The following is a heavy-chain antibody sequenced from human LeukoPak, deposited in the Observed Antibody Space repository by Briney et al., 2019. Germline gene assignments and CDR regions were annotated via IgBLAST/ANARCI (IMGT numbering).Heavy chain of an antibody. CDR3: ARVTVGYDSRGYYPTTFDY. CDR1: GFTVSSNY. CDR2: IYSGGNT. Sequence: GGSLRLSCAAAGFTVSSNYMSWVRQAPGKGLEWVSVIYSGGNTYYAESVKGRFTISRDNSKNTLYFQMNSLRAEDAAVYYCARVTVGYDSRGYYPTTFDYWGQGTLVTVSS. V-gene: IGHV3-53*01. D-gene: IGHD3-22*01. J-gene: IGHJ4*02.